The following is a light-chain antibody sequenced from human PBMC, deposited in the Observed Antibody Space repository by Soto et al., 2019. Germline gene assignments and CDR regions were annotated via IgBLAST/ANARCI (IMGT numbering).Light chain of an antibody. V-gene: IGKV3-11*01. CDR3: QQRGNWTAT. CDR2: DAS. Sequence: EIVMTQSPATLSVSPGERATLSCRASQSVNNFLAWYQKKPGQDPRILIYDASYRAAGIPTRFSGSGSGTDFNLTISRLEPEDFAIYECQQRGNWTATVGPGTKVDIK. CDR1: QSVNNF. J-gene: IGKJ3*01.